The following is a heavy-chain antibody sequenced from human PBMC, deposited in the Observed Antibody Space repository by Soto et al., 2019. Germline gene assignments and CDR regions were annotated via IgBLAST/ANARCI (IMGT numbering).Heavy chain of an antibody. CDR1: GYSFTSYW. D-gene: IGHD2-8*01. J-gene: IGHJ6*02. CDR3: ARHVYCTNGVCYKGVNYYYYGMDV. Sequence: GESLKISCNGSGYSFTSYWIGWVRQMPGKGLEWMGIIYPGDSDTRYSPSFQGQVTISADKSISTAYLQWSSLKASDTAMYYCARHVYCTNGVCYKGVNYYYYGMDVWGQGTTVTVSS. CDR2: IYPGDSDT. V-gene: IGHV5-51*01.